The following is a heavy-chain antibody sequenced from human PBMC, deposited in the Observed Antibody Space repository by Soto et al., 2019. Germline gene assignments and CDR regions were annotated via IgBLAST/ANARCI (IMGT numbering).Heavy chain of an antibody. V-gene: IGHV3-30-3*01. J-gene: IGHJ6*02. Sequence: QVQLVESGGGVVQPGRSLRLSCAASGFTFSSYAMHWVRQAPGKGLEWVAVISYDGSNKYYADSVKGRFTISRDNSKNTLYLQMNSLRAEDTAVYYCASPGLEVVPAAIGYYYGMDVWGHGTTVTVSS. D-gene: IGHD2-2*01. CDR3: ASPGLEVVPAAIGYYYGMDV. CDR1: GFTFSSYA. CDR2: ISYDGSNK.